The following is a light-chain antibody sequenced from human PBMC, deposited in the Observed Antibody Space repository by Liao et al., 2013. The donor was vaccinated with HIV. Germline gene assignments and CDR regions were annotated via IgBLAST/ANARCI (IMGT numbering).Light chain of an antibody. CDR2: QDS. Sequence: SYELTQLPSVSVSPGQTASISCSGVDLGDKYVSWYRQQPGQSPALLIYQDSKRPSGIPERFSGSNSGNTATLTISRVEAGDEADYYCQAWDTGVVFGGGTKLTVL. V-gene: IGLV3-1*01. CDR3: QAWDTGVV. J-gene: IGLJ2*01. CDR1: DLGDKY.